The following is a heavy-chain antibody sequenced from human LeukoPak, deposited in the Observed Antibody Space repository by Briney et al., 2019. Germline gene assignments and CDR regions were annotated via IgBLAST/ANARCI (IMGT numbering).Heavy chain of an antibody. CDR1: GGSISSSY. Sequence: SETLSLTCTVSGGSISSSYWSWIRQPPGKGLEWIGYIYYTGSTNYNPSLKSRVTISVDTSKNQFSLGLSSVTAADTAVYYCASSSWYGNWFDPWGQGTLVTVSS. V-gene: IGHV4-59*01. J-gene: IGHJ5*02. CDR2: IYYTGST. D-gene: IGHD6-13*01. CDR3: ASSSWYGNWFDP.